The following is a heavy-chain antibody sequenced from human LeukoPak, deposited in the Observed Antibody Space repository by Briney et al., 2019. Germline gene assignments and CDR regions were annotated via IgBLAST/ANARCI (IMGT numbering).Heavy chain of an antibody. J-gene: IGHJ5*02. D-gene: IGHD7-27*01. CDR1: GFTFNNYA. V-gene: IGHV3-23*01. CDR3: AVANWGLRGP. Sequence: PGGSLRLSCAASGFTFNNYAMNWVRQAPGKGLEWVSIINNSGGSTYYADSVKGRFTISRDNSKNTLYLQMNSLRAEDTAIYYCAVANWGLRGPWGQGTLVTVSS. CDR2: INNSGGST.